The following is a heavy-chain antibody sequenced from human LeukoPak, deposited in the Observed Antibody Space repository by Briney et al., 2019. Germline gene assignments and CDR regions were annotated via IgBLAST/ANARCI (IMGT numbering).Heavy chain of an antibody. D-gene: IGHD5-18*01. CDR3: ANPGGTATDTPLGY. CDR2: ISYDGSNK. CDR1: GFTFSSYE. J-gene: IGHJ4*02. V-gene: IGHV3-30*04. Sequence: PGGSLRLSCAASGFTFSSYEMNWVRQAPGKGLEWVAVISYDGSNKYYADSVKGRFTISRDNSKNTLYLQMNSLRAEDTAVYYCANPGGTATDTPLGYWGQGTLATVSS.